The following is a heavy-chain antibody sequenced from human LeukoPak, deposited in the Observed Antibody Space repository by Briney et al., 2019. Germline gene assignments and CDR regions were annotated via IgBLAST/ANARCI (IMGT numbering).Heavy chain of an antibody. CDR3: ATTSLLRGNFDY. J-gene: IGHJ4*02. Sequence: ASVKVSCKVSGYTLTELSMHWVRQAPGKGLEWMGGFDPEDGETIYAQKFQGRVTMTEDTSTDTAYMELSSLRSEDTAVYYCATTSLLRGNFDYWGQGTLVTVSS. CDR1: GYTLTELS. V-gene: IGHV1-24*01. D-gene: IGHD2-15*01. CDR2: FDPEDGET.